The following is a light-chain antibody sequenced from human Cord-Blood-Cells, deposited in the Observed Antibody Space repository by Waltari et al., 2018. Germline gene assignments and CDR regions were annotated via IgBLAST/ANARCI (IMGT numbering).Light chain of an antibody. Sequence: QSALTQPASVSGSPGQSITISCTGTSSDVGGYNYVSWYQQHPGKAPKLMIYDDSNRPSGVSNRFSGSKSGNTASLTISGLQAEDEADYYCSSDTSSSTLVFGGGTKLTVL. CDR3: SSDTSSSTLV. CDR2: DDS. V-gene: IGLV2-14*01. CDR1: SSDVGGYNY. J-gene: IGLJ2*01.